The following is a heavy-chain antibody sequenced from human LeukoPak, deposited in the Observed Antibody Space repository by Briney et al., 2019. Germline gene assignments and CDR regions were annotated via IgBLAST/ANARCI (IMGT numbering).Heavy chain of an antibody. CDR2: INYSGST. CDR3: ARYGSGSTWFDP. J-gene: IGHJ5*02. Sequence: SETLSLTCTVSGGSISSDNYQWSWIRQPPGKGLEWIGYINYSGSTYYNPSLKSRVAISVDTSKNHFSLRLSSVTAADTAVYYCARYGSGSTWFDPWGQGTLVTVSS. CDR1: GGSISSDNYQ. D-gene: IGHD3-10*01. V-gene: IGHV4-30-4*01.